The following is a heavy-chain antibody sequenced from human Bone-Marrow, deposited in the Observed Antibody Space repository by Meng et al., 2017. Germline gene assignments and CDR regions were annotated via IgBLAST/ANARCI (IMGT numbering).Heavy chain of an antibody. CDR1: GFTFSSYW. Sequence: GESLKISCAASGFTFSSYWMHWVREVPGKGLVWVSRINSDGSNINYADSVKGRFTISRDNAKNTLYLQMNGLRAEDTAVYSCARDPNRYHYGLNYFDYWAQGALVTVSS. J-gene: IGHJ4*02. D-gene: IGHD3-16*01. CDR3: ARDPNRYHYGLNYFDY. CDR2: INSDGSNI. V-gene: IGHV3-74*01.